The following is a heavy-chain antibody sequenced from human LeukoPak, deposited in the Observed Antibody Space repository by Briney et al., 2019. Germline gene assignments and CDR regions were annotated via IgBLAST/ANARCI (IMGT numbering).Heavy chain of an antibody. Sequence: SGGSLRLSCAASGFTFSSYAMHWVRQAPGKGLEWVAVISYDGSNKYYADSVKGRFTISRDNSKNTLYLQMNSLRAEDTAVYYCARVDSTMVLSWYFDLWGRGTLVTVSS. CDR1: GFTFSSYA. D-gene: IGHD3-10*01. CDR2: ISYDGSNK. J-gene: IGHJ2*01. V-gene: IGHV3-30-3*01. CDR3: ARVDSTMVLSWYFDL.